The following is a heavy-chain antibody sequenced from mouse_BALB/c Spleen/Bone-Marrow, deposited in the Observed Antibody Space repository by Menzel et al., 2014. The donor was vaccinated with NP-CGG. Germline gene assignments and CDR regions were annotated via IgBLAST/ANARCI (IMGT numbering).Heavy chain of an antibody. D-gene: IGHD2-1*01. CDR1: GYSFTNYW. CDR3: AKDGNPFDY. V-gene: IGHV1-74*01. J-gene: IGHJ2*01. CDR2: IHPSDSVT. Sequence: QVQLKESGAELVRPGASVKLSCKASGYSFTNYWMNWMKQRPGQGLEWIGMIHPSDSVTRLNQKSQDKATLTVDKSSSTAYMQLSSPTSEDSAVYYCAKDGNPFDYWGQGTTLTVSS.